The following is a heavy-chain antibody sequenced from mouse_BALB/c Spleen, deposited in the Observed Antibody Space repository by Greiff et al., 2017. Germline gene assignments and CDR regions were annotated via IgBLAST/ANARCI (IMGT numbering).Heavy chain of an antibody. V-gene: IGHV1-7*01. CDR3: ARREAWDGYFDV. D-gene: IGHD4-1*01. Sequence: QVQLQQSGAELAKPGASVKMSCKASGYTFTSYWMHWVKQRPGQGLEWIGYINPSTGYTEYNQKFKDKATLTADKSSSTAYMQLSSLTSEDSAVYYCARREAWDGYFDVWGAGTTVTVSS. CDR2: INPSTGYT. CDR1: GYTFTSYW. J-gene: IGHJ1*01.